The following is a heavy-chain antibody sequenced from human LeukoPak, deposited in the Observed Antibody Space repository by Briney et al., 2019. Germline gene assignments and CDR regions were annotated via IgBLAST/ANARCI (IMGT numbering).Heavy chain of an antibody. CDR2: INHSGGT. CDR1: GGSFSGYY. J-gene: IGHJ6*03. V-gene: IGHV4-34*01. Sequence: ASETLSLTCAVYGGSFSGYYWSWIRQPPGKGLEWIGEINHSGGTKYNPSLKSRVTISVDTSKNQFSLKLSSVAAADTAMYYCARVKDPGGYYYYYYMDVWGKGTTVTVSS. D-gene: IGHD3-16*01. CDR3: ARVKDPGGYYYYYYMDV.